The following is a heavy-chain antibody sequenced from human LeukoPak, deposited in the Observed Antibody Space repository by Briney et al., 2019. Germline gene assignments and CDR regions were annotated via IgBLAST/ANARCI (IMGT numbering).Heavy chain of an antibody. D-gene: IGHD5-24*01. V-gene: IGHV3-23*01. Sequence: GGSLRLSCAASGFTFSSYGMSWVRQAPGKGLEWVSAISGSGGSTYYADSVKGRFTISRDNSKNTLYLQMNSLRAEDAAVYYCAKVLDGYNSDDAFDIWGQGTMVTVSS. CDR1: GFTFSSYG. CDR3: AKVLDGYNSDDAFDI. J-gene: IGHJ3*02. CDR2: ISGSGGST.